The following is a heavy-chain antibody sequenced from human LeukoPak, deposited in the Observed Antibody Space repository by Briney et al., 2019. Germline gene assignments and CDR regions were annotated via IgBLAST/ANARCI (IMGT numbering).Heavy chain of an antibody. Sequence: SVKVSCYASGYTFTSYGISWVRQAPGQGLEWMEGIIPIFGTANYAQKFQGRVTITADESTSTAYMELSSLRSEDTAVYYCAREVAFDILTGPFDYWGQGTLVTVSS. D-gene: IGHD3-9*01. CDR3: AREVAFDILTGPFDY. CDR1: GYTFTSYG. J-gene: IGHJ4*02. V-gene: IGHV1-69*13. CDR2: IIPIFGTA.